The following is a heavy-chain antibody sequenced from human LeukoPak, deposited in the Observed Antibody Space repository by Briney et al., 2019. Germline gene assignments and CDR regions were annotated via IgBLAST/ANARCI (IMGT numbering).Heavy chain of an antibody. Sequence: GGPLRLSCAASGFTFSTYAIHWLRQAPGKGPEWVAVISYDGSTKYYADSVKGRFTISRDNSKNTLYLQMDSLRPEDTAVFYCAKAYCTGGSRYGRYYYGMGVWGQGTTVTVSS. D-gene: IGHD2-15*01. CDR2: ISYDGSTK. CDR1: GFTFSTYA. V-gene: IGHV3-30*18. J-gene: IGHJ6*02. CDR3: AKAYCTGGSRYGRYYYGMGV.